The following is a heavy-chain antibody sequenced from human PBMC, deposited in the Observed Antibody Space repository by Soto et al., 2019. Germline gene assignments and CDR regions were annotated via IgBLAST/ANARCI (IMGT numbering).Heavy chain of an antibody. CDR1: GFTFSSYS. CDR3: ARERPSRLSITWTIDY. CDR2: ISSSSSYI. J-gene: IGHJ4*02. D-gene: IGHD3-3*01. V-gene: IGHV3-21*01. Sequence: GGSLRLSCAASGFTFSSYSMNWVRQAPGKGLEWVSSISSSSSYIYYADSVKGRFTISRDNAKNSLYLQMNSLRAEDTAVYYCARERPSRLSITWTIDYWGQGTLVTVSS.